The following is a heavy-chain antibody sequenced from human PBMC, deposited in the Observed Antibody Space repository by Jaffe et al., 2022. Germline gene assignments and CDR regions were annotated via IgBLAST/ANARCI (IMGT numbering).Heavy chain of an antibody. V-gene: IGHV3-11*01. D-gene: IGHD3-16*02. CDR2: ISSSGSTI. CDR1: GFTFSDYY. Sequence: QVQLVESGGGLVKPGGSLRLSCAASGFTFSDYYMSWIRQAPGKGLEWVSYISSSGSTIYYADSVKGRFTISRDNAKNSLYLQMNSLRAEDTAVYYCAREGTRADYDYIWGSYRYTENEFFDYWGQGTLVTVSS. J-gene: IGHJ4*02. CDR3: AREGTRADYDYIWGSYRYTENEFFDY.